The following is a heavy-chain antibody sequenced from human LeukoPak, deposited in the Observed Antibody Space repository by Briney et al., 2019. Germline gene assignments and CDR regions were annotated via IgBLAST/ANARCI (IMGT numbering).Heavy chain of an antibody. D-gene: IGHD3-22*01. CDR3: ARGGSAYSGYYYYMDV. J-gene: IGHJ6*03. CDR2: INPNSGGT. Sequence: ASVKVSCKASGYTFTGYYMHWVRQAPGQGLEWMGWINPNSGGTNYAQKFQGRVTMTRDTSTSTVYMELSSLRSEDTAVYYCARGGSAYSGYYYYMDVWGKGTTVTISS. V-gene: IGHV1-2*02. CDR1: GYTFTGYY.